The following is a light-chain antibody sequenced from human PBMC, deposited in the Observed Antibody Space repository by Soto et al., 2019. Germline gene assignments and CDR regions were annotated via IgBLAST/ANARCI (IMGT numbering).Light chain of an antibody. CDR1: SSDVGSYNF. CDR2: EGS. V-gene: IGLV2-23*01. CDR3: CSYAGSSTWV. Sequence: QSALTQPASVSGSPGQSITISCTVSSSDVGSYNFVSWHQQHPGKAPKLMIYEGSKRPSGVSNRFSGSKSGNTASLTISGLQAEDEADYYCCSYAGSSTWVFGGGTKRTVL. J-gene: IGLJ3*02.